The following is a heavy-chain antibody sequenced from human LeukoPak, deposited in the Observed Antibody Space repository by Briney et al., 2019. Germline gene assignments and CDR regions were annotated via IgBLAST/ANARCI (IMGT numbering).Heavy chain of an antibody. CDR1: GFTFCSYG. V-gene: IGHV3-33*01. D-gene: IGHD6-13*01. Sequence: GGSLRLSCAASGFTFCSYGMHWVRQAPGKGLEWVAVIWYDGSNKYYADSVKGRFTISRDNSKNTLYLQMNSLRAEDTAVYYCARDIAAAALDLWGRGTLVTVSS. CDR3: ARDIAAAALDL. CDR2: IWYDGSNK. J-gene: IGHJ2*01.